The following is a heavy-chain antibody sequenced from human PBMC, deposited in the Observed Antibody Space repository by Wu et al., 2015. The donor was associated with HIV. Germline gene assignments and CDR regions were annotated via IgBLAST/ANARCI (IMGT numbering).Heavy chain of an antibody. CDR3: ARREYWFLHYYYYYMDV. CDR1: GYTFSAYS. J-gene: IGHJ6*03. CDR2: INPNSGGT. D-gene: IGHD3-22*01. Sequence: QVQLVQSGAEVKKPGASVKVSCKASGYTFSAYSMHWVRQAPGQGLEWMGWINPNSGGTNYAQKFQGRVTMTRDTSISTAYMELSRLRSDDTAVYYCARREYWFLHYYYYYMDVWGKGTTVTVSS. V-gene: IGHV1-2*02.